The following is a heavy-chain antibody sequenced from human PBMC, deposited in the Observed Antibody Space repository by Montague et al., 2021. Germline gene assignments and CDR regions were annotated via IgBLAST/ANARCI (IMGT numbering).Heavy chain of an antibody. Sequence: SVKVSCKASGYTFTSYDVNWVRQATGQGLEWMGWMNPNGGNTGYAQKFQDRVTMTWNTSISTAYMELISLRSEDTAVYYCARGSQVRRVIITRSNYYYYMDVWGQGTTVTVSS. CDR1: GYTFTSYD. D-gene: IGHD3-10*01. CDR2: MNPNGGNT. CDR3: ARGSQVRRVIITRSNYYYYMDV. J-gene: IGHJ6*02. V-gene: IGHV1-8*01.